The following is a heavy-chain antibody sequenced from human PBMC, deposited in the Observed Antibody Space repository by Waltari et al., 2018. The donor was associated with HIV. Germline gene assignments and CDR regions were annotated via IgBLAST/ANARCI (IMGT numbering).Heavy chain of an antibody. D-gene: IGHD5-18*01. CDR3: ARGPTAMVTFDS. Sequence: QVQLQKSGPGLVKPSQTLSLTCTDSGGTTRGGGYYWSWVRQPAGEGLEWIGRSHASGRTNYNPSLRSRVTISVDASKNQFSLKLTSVTAADTAVYFCARGPTAMVTFDSWGQGTLVTVSS. CDR1: GGTTRGGGYY. J-gene: IGHJ4*02. V-gene: IGHV4-61*02. CDR2: SHASGRT.